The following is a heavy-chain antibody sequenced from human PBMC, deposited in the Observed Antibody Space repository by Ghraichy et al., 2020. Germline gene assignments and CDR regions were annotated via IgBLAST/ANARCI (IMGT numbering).Heavy chain of an antibody. CDR2: INHSGST. D-gene: IGHD6-19*01. CDR1: GGSFSGYY. CDR3: AARSGWYPF. J-gene: IGHJ4*02. Sequence: SETLSLTCAVYGGSFSGYYWSWIRQPPGKGLEWIGEINHSGSTNYNPSLKSRVTISVDTSKNQFSLKLSSVTAADTAVYYCAARSGWYPFWGQGTLVTVSS. V-gene: IGHV4-34*01.